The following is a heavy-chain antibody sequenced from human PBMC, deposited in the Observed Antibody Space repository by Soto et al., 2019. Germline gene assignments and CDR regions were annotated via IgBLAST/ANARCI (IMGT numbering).Heavy chain of an antibody. CDR2: INYSGST. J-gene: IGHJ5*02. CDR3: ARDGSSGSYQIRNGFDP. Sequence: QVQLQESGPGLVKPSQTLSLTCTVSGGSISSGGYYWSWIRQHPGKGLEWIGYINYSGSTYYNPSLKSRVTISVDTSKNQFSLKLSSVTAADTAVYYCARDGSSGSYQIRNGFDPWGQGTLVTVSS. CDR1: GGSISSGGYY. D-gene: IGHD3-10*01. V-gene: IGHV4-31*03.